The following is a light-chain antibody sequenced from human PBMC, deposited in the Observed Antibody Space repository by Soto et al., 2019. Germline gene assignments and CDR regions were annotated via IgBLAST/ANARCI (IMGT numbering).Light chain of an antibody. J-gene: IGKJ4*01. CDR2: DAS. CDR1: QSVSSY. Sequence: EIVLTQSPATLSLSPGERATLSCRASQSVSSYLAWYQQKPGQVPRLLIYDASIRATGIPDRFSGSGSGTDFTLTISRLEPEDFAVSYWQQRSNGLSFGGGTRVEIK. V-gene: IGKV3-11*01. CDR3: QQRSNGLS.